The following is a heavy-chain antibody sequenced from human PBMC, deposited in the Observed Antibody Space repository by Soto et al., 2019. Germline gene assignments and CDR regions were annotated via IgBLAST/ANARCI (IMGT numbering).Heavy chain of an antibody. V-gene: IGHV4-31*03. CDR2: IYYSGST. J-gene: IGHJ4*02. Sequence: PSETLSLTCTVSGGSISSGGYYWSWIRQHPGKGLEWIGYIYYSGSTYYNPSLKSRVTISVDTSKNQFSLKLSSVTAADTAVYYCARVLGIYYDSSGYYFDYWGQGTLVTVS. D-gene: IGHD3-22*01. CDR1: GGSISSGGYY. CDR3: ARVLGIYYDSSGYYFDY.